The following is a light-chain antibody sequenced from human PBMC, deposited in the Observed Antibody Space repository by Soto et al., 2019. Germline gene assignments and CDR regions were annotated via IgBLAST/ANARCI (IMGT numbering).Light chain of an antibody. CDR1: SRDVGGYNY. CDR2: EVS. V-gene: IGLV2-14*01. CDR3: SSYTSTSTYV. Sequence: QSALTQPASVSGSPGQSITISCTGTSRDVGGYNYVSWYQQHPGKAPKLMIYEVSNRPSGVSNRFSGSKSGITASLTISGLQAEDEADYYCSSYTSTSTYVFGTGTKLT. J-gene: IGLJ1*01.